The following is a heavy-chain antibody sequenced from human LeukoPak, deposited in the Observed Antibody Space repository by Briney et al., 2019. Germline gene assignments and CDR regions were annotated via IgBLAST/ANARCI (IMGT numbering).Heavy chain of an antibody. CDR1: GFTFSTYI. CDR2: ISGTSSYI. V-gene: IGHV3-21*01. CDR3: ARDSADDSSCYYPFDY. Sequence: GGSLRLSCAASGFTFSTYIMTWVRQAPGKGLEWVSSISGTSSYIYYADSVKGGFTISRDNAKIPLNLQMTSLRAEYTAIYYCARDSADDSSCYYPFDYWGQGTQVSVSS. J-gene: IGHJ4*02. D-gene: IGHD3-22*01.